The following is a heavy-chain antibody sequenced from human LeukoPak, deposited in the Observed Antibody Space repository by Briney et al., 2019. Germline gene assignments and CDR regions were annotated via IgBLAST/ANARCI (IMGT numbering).Heavy chain of an antibody. CDR3: ARYGSGINSMDV. D-gene: IGHD3-10*01. Sequence: PGGSLGLSCAASGFSFSTYSMSWVRQAPGKGLEWVSCIRSSSSTVYYADSVTGRFTISRDNSKNTLYLQMNSLRAEDTAVYYCARYGSGINSMDVWGKGTTVTVSS. CDR2: IRSSSSTV. V-gene: IGHV3-48*01. CDR1: GFSFSTYS. J-gene: IGHJ6*03.